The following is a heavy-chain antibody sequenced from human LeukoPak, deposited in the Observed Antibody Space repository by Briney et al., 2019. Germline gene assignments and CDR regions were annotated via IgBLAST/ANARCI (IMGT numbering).Heavy chain of an antibody. J-gene: IGHJ4*02. Sequence: SETLSLTCTVSGGSISSYYWSWIRQPPGKGLEWIGYIYYSGSTNYNPSLKSRVTISVDTSKNQFSLKLSSVTAADTAVYYCARAGYSSSWYLDWGQGTLVTVSS. V-gene: IGHV4-59*01. CDR1: GGSISSYY. D-gene: IGHD6-13*01. CDR3: ARAGYSSSWYLD. CDR2: IYYSGST.